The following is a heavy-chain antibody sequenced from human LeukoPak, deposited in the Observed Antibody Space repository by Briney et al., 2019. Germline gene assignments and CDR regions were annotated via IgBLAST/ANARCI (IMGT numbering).Heavy chain of an antibody. D-gene: IGHD2-15*01. CDR3: AGLSQCSGGSCPDFDY. V-gene: IGHV1-58*01. Sequence: GTSVKVSCKASVFTFTSSAVQWVRQARGQRLEWIGWIVVGSGNTNYAQKFQERVTITRDMSTSTAYMELSSLRSEDTAVYYCAGLSQCSGGSCPDFDYWGQGTLVTVSS. J-gene: IGHJ4*02. CDR1: VFTFTSSA. CDR2: IVVGSGNT.